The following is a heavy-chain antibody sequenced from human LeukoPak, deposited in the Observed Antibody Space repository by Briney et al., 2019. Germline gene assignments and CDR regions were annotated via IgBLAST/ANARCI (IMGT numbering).Heavy chain of an antibody. CDR2: IIPIFGTA. V-gene: IGHV1-69*01. Sequence: ASVKVSCKASGGTFSSYAISWVRQAPGQGLEWMGGIIPIFGTANYAQKFRGRVTITADESTSTAYMELSSLRSEDTAVYYCARGPVSGYDNYYYYYYMDVWGKGTTVTVSS. CDR1: GGTFSSYA. CDR3: ARGPVSGYDNYYYYYYMDV. J-gene: IGHJ6*03. D-gene: IGHD5-12*01.